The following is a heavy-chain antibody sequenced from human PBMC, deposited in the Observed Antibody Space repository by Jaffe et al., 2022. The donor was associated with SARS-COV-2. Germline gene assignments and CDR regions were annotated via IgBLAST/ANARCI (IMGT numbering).Heavy chain of an antibody. J-gene: IGHJ5*02. CDR3: ARSSTFADPPRLEVTPTDWFDP. Sequence: QVQLVQSGAEVKKPGASVKVSCKASGYTFTSYGISWVRQAPGQGLEWMGWISAYNGNTNYAQKLQGRVTMTTDTSTSTAYMELRSLRSDDTAVYYCARSSTFADPPRLEVTPTDWFDPWGQGTLVTVSS. V-gene: IGHV1-18*01. CDR1: GYTFTSYG. CDR2: ISAYNGNT. D-gene: IGHD3-16*01.